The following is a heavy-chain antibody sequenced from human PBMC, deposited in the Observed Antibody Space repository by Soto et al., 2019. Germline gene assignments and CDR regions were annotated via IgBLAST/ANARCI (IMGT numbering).Heavy chain of an antibody. J-gene: IGHJ4*02. CDR2: ISAYNGNT. V-gene: IGHV1-18*01. D-gene: IGHD1-26*01. Sequence: QVHLVQSGPEVKTPGASVRVSCQTSGYTPTNYDIGWVRQAPGQGLEYMGWISAYNGNTNYAQKLQGRLTIATDRPTRTAYMGLRSLRSDDTAVYYCARALYRSGTYYAFDNWGQGTLVTVSS. CDR3: ARALYRSGTYYAFDN. CDR1: GYTPTNYD.